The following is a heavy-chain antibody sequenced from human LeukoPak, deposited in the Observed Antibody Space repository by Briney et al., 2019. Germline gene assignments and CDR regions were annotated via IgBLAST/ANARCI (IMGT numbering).Heavy chain of an antibody. CDR3: ARTGPRQLIDY. V-gene: IGHV4-61*01. CDR1: GGSVSSSSYY. J-gene: IGHJ4*02. Sequence: KSSETLSLTCTVSGGSVSSSSYYWGWIRQPPGKGLEWIGYIYYSGSTNYNPSLKSRVTTSVDTSKNQFSLKLSSVTAADTAVYYCARTGPRQLIDYWGQGTLVTVSS. CDR2: IYYSGST. D-gene: IGHD6-19*01.